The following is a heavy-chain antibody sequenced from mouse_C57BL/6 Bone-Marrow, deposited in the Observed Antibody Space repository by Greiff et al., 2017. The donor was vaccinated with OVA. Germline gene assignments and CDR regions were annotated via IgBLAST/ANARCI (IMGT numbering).Heavy chain of an antibody. CDR1: GFTFSSYA. J-gene: IGHJ2*01. Sequence: EVKLVESGGGLVKPGGSLKLSCAASGFTFSSYAMSWVRQTPEKRLEWVATISDGGSYTYYPDNVKGRFTISRDNAKNNLYLQMSHLKSEDTAMYYCARGWVPYYFDYWGQGTTLTVSS. CDR3: ARGWVPYYFDY. CDR2: ISDGGSYT. D-gene: IGHD2-3*01. V-gene: IGHV5-4*03.